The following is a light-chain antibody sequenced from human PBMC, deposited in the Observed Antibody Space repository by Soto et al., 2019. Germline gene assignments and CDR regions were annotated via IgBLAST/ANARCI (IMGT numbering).Light chain of an antibody. CDR2: AAS. CDR1: QSVSGN. J-gene: IGKJ3*01. CDR3: QQYNNWPPIT. Sequence: EIGMTQSPATLSVSPGERATLSCRASQSVSGNLAWYQQKPGQAPRLLIYAASTRATGIPARFSRSGSGTDSTLLLSSLQAEDLAVYYRQQYNNWPPITFGPGTKVDIK. V-gene: IGKV3-15*01.